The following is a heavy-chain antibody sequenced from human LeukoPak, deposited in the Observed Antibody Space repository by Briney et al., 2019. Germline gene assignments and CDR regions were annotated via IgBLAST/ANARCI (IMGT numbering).Heavy chain of an antibody. J-gene: IGHJ5*02. V-gene: IGHV1-69*01. D-gene: IGHD3-10*01. CDR1: GGTFSSQP. CDR2: IIPILGTA. Sequence: ASVKVSCKASGGTFSSQPISWVRQAPGQGLEWMGGIIPILGTADYAQKFQGRVTITADESTTTAYMELSSLRSDDTAVYYCTGGGETDPDWFDPWGQGTLVTVSS. CDR3: TGGGETDPDWFDP.